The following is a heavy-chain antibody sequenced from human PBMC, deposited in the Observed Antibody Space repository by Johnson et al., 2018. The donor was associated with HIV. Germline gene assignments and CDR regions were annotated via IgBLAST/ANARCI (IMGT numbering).Heavy chain of an antibody. CDR1: GFTFSSYA. CDR2: ISYDGSNK. CDR3: ASCGGDSSGRGAFDI. D-gene: IGHD3-22*01. V-gene: IGHV3-30*04. Sequence: QMLLVESGGGVVQPGRSLRLSCAASGFTFSSYAMHWVRQAPGTGLEWVAVISYDGSNKYYADSVKGRLPISSDNSKNTLYLQMNSLRAEDTAVYYCASCGGDSSGRGAFDIWGQGTMVTVSS. J-gene: IGHJ3*02.